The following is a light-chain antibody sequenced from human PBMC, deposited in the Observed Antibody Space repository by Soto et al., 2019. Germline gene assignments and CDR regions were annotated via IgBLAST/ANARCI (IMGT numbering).Light chain of an antibody. CDR2: GAS. CDR3: QQYGSSPLT. J-gene: IGKJ4*01. V-gene: IGKV3-20*01. CDR1: QSVSSSY. Sequence: EIVLTQSPGTLCLSPGERATLSCRASQSVSSSYLAWYQQKPGQAPRLLIYGASSRATGIPDRFSGSGSGTDFTLTISRLGPEDFAVYYCQQYGSSPLTFGGGTKVDIK.